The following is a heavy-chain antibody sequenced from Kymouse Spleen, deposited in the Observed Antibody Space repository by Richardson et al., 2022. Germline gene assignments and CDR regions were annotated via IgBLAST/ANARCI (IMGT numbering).Heavy chain of an antibody. J-gene: IGHJ4*02. D-gene: IGHD6-19*01. CDR3: ARGLRLVRGFDY. CDR2: INHSGST. Sequence: QVQLQQWGAGLLKPSETLSLTCAVYGGSFSGYYWSWIRQPPGKGLEWIGEINHSGSTNYNPSLKSRVTISVDTSKNQFSLKLSSVTAADTAVYYCARGLRLVRGFDYWGQGTLVTVSS. CDR1: GGSFSGYY. V-gene: IGHV4-34*01.